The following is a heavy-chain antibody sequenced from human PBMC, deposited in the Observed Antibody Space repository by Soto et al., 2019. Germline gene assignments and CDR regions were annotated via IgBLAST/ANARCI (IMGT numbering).Heavy chain of an antibody. CDR3: FNVAFGD. CDR1: GFSFSSNW. J-gene: IGHJ4*02. Sequence: GGSLRLSCTASGFSFSSNWMSWVRQAPGKGPEWVANINQDGSEKYCADSVKGRFTISRDNAKNSLYLQMDSLRVEDTALYYCFNVAFGDWGRGTLVTVSS. CDR2: INQDGSEK. V-gene: IGHV3-7*01.